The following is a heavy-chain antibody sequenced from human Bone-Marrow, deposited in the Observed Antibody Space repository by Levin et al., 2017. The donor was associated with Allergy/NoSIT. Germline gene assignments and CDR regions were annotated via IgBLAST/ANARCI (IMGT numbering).Heavy chain of an antibody. Sequence: GESLKISCAASGFTFSGYAMHWVRQAPGKGLEWVSSMSGDTEYIYYADSVRGRFTISRDNAKSSVYLRMNNLRAEDTAVYYCARDMSYHDSNGHYYENEYFDLWGRGTLVTVSS. CDR3: ARDMSYHDSNGHYYENEYFDL. CDR2: MSGDTEYI. J-gene: IGHJ2*01. D-gene: IGHD3-22*01. V-gene: IGHV3-21*06. CDR1: GFTFSGYA.